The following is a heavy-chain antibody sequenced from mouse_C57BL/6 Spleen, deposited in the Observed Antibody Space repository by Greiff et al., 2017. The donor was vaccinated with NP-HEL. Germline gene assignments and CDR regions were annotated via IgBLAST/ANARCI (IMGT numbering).Heavy chain of an antibody. D-gene: IGHD1-1*02. CDR2: IDPEDGDT. Sequence: EVQLQQSGAELVRPGASVKLSCTASGFNIKDYYMHWVKQRPEQGLEWIGRIDPEDGDTEYAPKFQGKATMTADTSYNTAYLQLSRLTSEDTAVYYCTTGRWAHFDYWGQGTTLTVSS. CDR3: TTGRWAHFDY. CDR1: GFNIKDYY. V-gene: IGHV14-1*01. J-gene: IGHJ2*01.